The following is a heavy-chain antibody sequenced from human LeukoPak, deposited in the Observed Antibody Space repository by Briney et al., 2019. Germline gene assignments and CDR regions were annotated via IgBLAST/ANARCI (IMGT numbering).Heavy chain of an antibody. CDR3: AKDLSGSLDAFDI. Sequence: GGSLRLSCAASGFTFSTSWMSWVRQAPGKGLEWVANIKQDGSEKSYVDSAKGRFTISRDNAKNSLYLQMNSLRAEDMALYYCAKDLSGSLDAFDIWGQGTMVTVSS. CDR2: IKQDGSEK. D-gene: IGHD3-9*01. J-gene: IGHJ3*02. V-gene: IGHV3-7*03. CDR1: GFTFSTSW.